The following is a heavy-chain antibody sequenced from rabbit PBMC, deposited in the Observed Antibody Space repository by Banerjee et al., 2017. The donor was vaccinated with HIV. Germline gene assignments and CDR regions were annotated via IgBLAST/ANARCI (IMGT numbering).Heavy chain of an antibody. D-gene: IGHD4-1*01. CDR1: GFTISSSYY. CDR3: ARDGSGWGGLTL. J-gene: IGHJ4*01. Sequence: QSLEESGGDLVQPEGSLALTCKASGFTISSSYYMCWVRQAPGKGLEWIGCIYAGSGSTWYASWAKGPFTISKTSSTTVTLQMTSLTAADTATYFCARDGSGWGGLTLWGPGTLVTVS. CDR2: IYAGSGST. V-gene: IGHV1S40*01.